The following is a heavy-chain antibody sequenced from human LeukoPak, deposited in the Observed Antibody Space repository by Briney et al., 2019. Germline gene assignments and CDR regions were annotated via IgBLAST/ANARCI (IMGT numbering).Heavy chain of an antibody. V-gene: IGHV1-18*04. D-gene: IGHD2/OR15-2a*01. CDR3: AIVITARTTSWFDP. CDR2: ISAYNGNP. J-gene: IGHJ5*02. CDR1: AYSLTTYG. Sequence: ASVKVSCTASAYSLTTYGITWVRQAPGQGLEWMGWISAYNGNPNYARKVQGRVTMTTDTSTKTSYMELRSLRSDDTAVYFCAIVITARTTSWFDPWGQGTLVTVSS.